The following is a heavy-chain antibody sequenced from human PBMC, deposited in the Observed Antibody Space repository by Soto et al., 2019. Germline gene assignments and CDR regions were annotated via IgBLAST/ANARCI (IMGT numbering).Heavy chain of an antibody. J-gene: IGHJ6*02. V-gene: IGHV3-23*01. CDR2: IIGSGAST. D-gene: IGHD2-21*01. Sequence: EVQLLESGGGLIQPGGSLRLSCAASGFTFSGYCMTWVRQAPGKGLDWVSGIIGSGASTYYADAVKGRFTISRDTSKNTVYLQMNNLRAEDTAVYYCAKNRASSSYSGMDVWGQGTTVTVSS. CDR3: AKNRASSSYSGMDV. CDR1: GFTFSGYC.